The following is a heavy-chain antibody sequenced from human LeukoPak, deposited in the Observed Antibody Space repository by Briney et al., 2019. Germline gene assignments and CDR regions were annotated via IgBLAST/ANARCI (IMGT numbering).Heavy chain of an antibody. Sequence: GGSLRLSCAASGFTFSSFGMHWVRQAPGKGLEWVAVTSYDGSEQYYADSVKGRFTISRDNSKNTLYLQMNSLRVEDTAVYYCAKDSEGLWLLGAYGIWGQGTRVTVSS. CDR2: TSYDGSEQ. CDR1: GFTFSSFG. D-gene: IGHD5-12*01. CDR3: AKDSEGLWLLGAYGI. V-gene: IGHV3-30*18. J-gene: IGHJ3*02.